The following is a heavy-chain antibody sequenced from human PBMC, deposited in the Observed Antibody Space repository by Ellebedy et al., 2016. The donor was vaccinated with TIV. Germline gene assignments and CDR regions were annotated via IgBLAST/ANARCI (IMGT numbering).Heavy chain of an antibody. Sequence: PGGSLRLSCAASGFTFSNYWMNWIRQAPGKGLEWVANIKQDGTEKYYVDSMKGRFTISRDNAKNSLYLQMNSLRAEDTAVYYCAIPPGIVVYWGQGTLVTVSS. CDR2: IKQDGTEK. D-gene: IGHD6-19*01. CDR1: GFTFSNYW. CDR3: AIPPGIVVY. J-gene: IGHJ4*02. V-gene: IGHV3-7*01.